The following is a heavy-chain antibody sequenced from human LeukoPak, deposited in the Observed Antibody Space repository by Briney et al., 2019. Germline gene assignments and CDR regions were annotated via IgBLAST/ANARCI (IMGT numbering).Heavy chain of an antibody. J-gene: IGHJ3*01. D-gene: IGHD2-15*01. Sequence: SETLSLTCTVSGGSINSYYWSWIRQPPGKGLEWIGYIYYSGSTNYNPSLKSRVTISVDTSNNKFSLKLTSLTAADTAVYYCVRHLSAGRPAFDVWGQGTMVTVSS. CDR2: IYYSGST. CDR1: GGSINSYY. V-gene: IGHV4-59*08. CDR3: VRHLSAGRPAFDV.